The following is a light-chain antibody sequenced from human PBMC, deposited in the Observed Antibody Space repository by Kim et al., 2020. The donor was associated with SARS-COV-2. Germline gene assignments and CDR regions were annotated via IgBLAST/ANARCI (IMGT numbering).Light chain of an antibody. Sequence: APGETARITCGGNNLGSTGVHGYRQKPGQAPVLVVSYDDDRPSGIPERFSASTSGNTATLTISRVEAGDEADYYCQVWDSSSDHRIFGGGTQLTVL. CDR3: QVWDSSSDHRI. V-gene: IGLV3-21*02. CDR2: YDD. CDR1: NLGSTG. J-gene: IGLJ2*01.